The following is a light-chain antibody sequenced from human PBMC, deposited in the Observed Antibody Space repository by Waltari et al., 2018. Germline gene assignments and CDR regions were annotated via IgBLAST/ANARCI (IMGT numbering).Light chain of an antibody. CDR2: DVS. V-gene: IGLV2-14*03. CDR1: SRDVGNYNW. Sequence: QSALTQPASVSGSPVQSITISCTGTSRDVGNYNWLSWYQQHPGKAPKVVIFDVSYRPSGGSNRFSGSKSGNTASLTISGLQAEDEADYYCTSYTSSHSLVFGTGTKVTVL. CDR3: TSYTSSHSLV. J-gene: IGLJ1*01.